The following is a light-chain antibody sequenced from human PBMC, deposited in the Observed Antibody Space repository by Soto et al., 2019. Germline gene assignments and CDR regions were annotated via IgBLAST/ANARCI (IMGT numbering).Light chain of an antibody. J-gene: IGLJ2*01. V-gene: IGLV3-1*01. CDR2: QHS. Sequence: SYELTQPPSVSVSPGQTASITCSGDKLGDKYACWYQQKPGQSPVLVIYQHSKRPSGIPGRFSGSNSGNTATLTISGTQAMDEADYYCQAWDSSTDVVFGGGTKLTVL. CDR1: KLGDKY. CDR3: QAWDSSTDVV.